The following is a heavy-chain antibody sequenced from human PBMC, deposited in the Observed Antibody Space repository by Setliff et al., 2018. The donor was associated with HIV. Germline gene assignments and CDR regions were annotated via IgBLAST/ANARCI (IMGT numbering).Heavy chain of an antibody. D-gene: IGHD1-26*01. V-gene: IGHV3-64D*09. CDR1: GISFSSYA. CDR3: ATDCAVVGGTGSLDS. CDR2: ISSNGGPT. Sequence: GGSLRLSCSASGISFSSYAMHWVRQAPGKGLEYVSSISSNGGPTYYTGSVKGRFTISRDNSKNTLYLQMSSLRVEDTAVYYCATDCAVVGGTGSLDSWGQGTLVTVSS. J-gene: IGHJ4*02.